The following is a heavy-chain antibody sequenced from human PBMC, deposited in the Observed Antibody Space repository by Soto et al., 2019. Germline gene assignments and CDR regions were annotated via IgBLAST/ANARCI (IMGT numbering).Heavy chain of an antibody. Sequence: QINLIESGPTLVKPTQTLTLTCXXSGFSLSTSGAAVGWVRQPPGRALEWLALIYWDGDKRYNASLGNRLTITKDTSMNQVVLTLTNVDPADTATYYCAHRATMTIFGLIIDNGIWFDPWGQGTRVIVSS. J-gene: IGHJ5*02. CDR3: AHRATMTIFGLIIDNGIWFDP. CDR1: GFSLSTSGAA. V-gene: IGHV2-5*02. CDR2: IYWDGDK. D-gene: IGHD3-3*01.